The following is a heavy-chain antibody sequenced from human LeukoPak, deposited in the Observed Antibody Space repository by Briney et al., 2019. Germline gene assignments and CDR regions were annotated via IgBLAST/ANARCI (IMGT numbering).Heavy chain of an antibody. CDR1: GFTFSSYA. CDR3: ARAPGGRWLQSDY. CDR2: IYYSGST. D-gene: IGHD5-24*01. J-gene: IGHJ4*02. Sequence: PGGSLRLSCAASGFTFSSYAMSWIRQPPGKGLEWIGYIYYSGSTNYNPSLKSRVTISVDTSKNQFSLKLSSVTAADTAVYYCARAPGGRWLQSDYWGQGTLVTVSS. V-gene: IGHV4-59*01.